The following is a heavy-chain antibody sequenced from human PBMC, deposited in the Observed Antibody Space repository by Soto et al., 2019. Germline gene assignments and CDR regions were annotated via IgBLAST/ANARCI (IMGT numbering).Heavy chain of an antibody. CDR2: VGSSGYT. CDR1: GFTFSDYY. D-gene: IGHD1-1*01. V-gene: IGHV3-11*06. J-gene: IGHJ6*02. Sequence: QVQLVESGGGLVKPGGSLRLSCAASGFTFSDYYMNWIRQAPGKGPEWLAYVGSSGYTNYADSVKGRFTISRDNAEKSLFLQMNSLRAEDTAVYYCARDAGTGYYYGMDVWGQWTTVTVSS. CDR3: ARDAGTGYYYGMDV.